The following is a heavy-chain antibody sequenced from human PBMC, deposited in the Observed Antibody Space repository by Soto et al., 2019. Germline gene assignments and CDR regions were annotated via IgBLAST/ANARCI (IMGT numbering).Heavy chain of an antibody. CDR3: ARDPGAASFDF. Sequence: GASVKVSCKASGYTFTSYYMHWVRQAPGQGLEWMGIINPSGGSTSYAQKFQGRVTMTRDTSTSTVYMDLTTLRSDDTAVYLCARDPGAASFDFWAQGTLVTVSS. V-gene: IGHV1-46*01. CDR1: GYTFTSYY. CDR2: INPSGGST. J-gene: IGHJ4*02. D-gene: IGHD2-15*01.